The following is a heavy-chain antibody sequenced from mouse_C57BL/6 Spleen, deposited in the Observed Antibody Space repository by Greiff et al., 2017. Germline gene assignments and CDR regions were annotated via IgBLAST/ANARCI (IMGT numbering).Heavy chain of an antibody. J-gene: IGHJ2*01. V-gene: IGHV1-18*01. CDR1: GYTFTDYN. Sequence: VQLQQSGPELVKPGASVTIPCKASGYTFTDYNMDWVKQSHGKSLEWIGDINPNNGGTIYNQKFKGKATLTVDKSSSTAYMELRSLTSEDTAVYYCARGSAYFDYWGQGTTLTVSS. CDR2: INPNNGGT. CDR3: ARGSAYFDY.